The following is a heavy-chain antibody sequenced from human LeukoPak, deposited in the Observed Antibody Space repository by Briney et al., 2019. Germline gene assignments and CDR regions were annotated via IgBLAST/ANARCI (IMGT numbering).Heavy chain of an antibody. CDR2: IYYSGST. V-gene: IGHV4-59*12. CDR3: AREGYSSTSSMDY. D-gene: IGHD6-13*01. CDR1: GGSISSYY. Sequence: SETLSLTCTVSGGSISSYYWSWIRQPPGKGLEWIGYIYYSGSTNYNPSLKSRVTISVHMSKNQFSLKLSSVTAADTAVYYCAREGYSSTSSMDYWGQGTLVTVSS. J-gene: IGHJ4*02.